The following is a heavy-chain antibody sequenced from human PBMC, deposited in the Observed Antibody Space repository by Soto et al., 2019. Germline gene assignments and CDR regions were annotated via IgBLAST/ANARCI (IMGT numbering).Heavy chain of an antibody. CDR2: IYYSGST. V-gene: IGHV4-59*01. J-gene: IGHJ3*02. Sequence: QVQLQESGPGLVKPSETLSLTCTVSGGSISSYYWSWIRQPPGKGLEWIGYIYYSGSTNYNPSLKSRVTISVDTSKNQFSLKLSSVTAADTAVYYCARHGISSGRYLGAFDIWGQGTMVTVSS. D-gene: IGHD6-19*01. CDR1: GGSISSYY. CDR3: ARHGISSGRYLGAFDI.